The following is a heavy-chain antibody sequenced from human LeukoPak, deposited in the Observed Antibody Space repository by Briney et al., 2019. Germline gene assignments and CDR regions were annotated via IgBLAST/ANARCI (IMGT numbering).Heavy chain of an antibody. CDR1: GFTFSSYA. CDR3: ARENWDSYFDY. CDR2: ISYDGSNK. V-gene: IGHV3-30-3*01. J-gene: IGHJ4*02. Sequence: GRSLRLSCAASGFTFSSYAMHWVRQAPGKGLEWVAVISYDGSNKYYADSVKGRFTISRDNSKNTLYLQMNSLRAEDTAVYYCARENWDSYFDYWGQGTLVTVSS. D-gene: IGHD7-27*01.